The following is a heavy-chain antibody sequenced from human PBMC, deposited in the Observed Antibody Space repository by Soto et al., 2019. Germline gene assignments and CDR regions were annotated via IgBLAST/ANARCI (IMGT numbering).Heavy chain of an antibody. D-gene: IGHD3-10*01. Sequence: QVQLVPSGAEVKKPGSSVKVSCKASGGIFSTYAISWLRQAPGQGLEWMGGIIPLFGTPNYAQRFQGRVTITAEESTSTAYMELSRVRSEDTAFSYCARDRDDYGSGNYYNSIDFWGQGTLVTVSS. CDR3: ARDRDDYGSGNYYNSIDF. V-gene: IGHV1-69*01. CDR1: GGIFSTYA. J-gene: IGHJ4*02. CDR2: IIPLFGTP.